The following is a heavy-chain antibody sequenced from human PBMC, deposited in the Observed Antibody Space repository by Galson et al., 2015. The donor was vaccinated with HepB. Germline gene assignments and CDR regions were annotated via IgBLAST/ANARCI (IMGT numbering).Heavy chain of an antibody. CDR3: ARVREVIPGTVGTYYFDY. Sequence: QSGAEVKRPGESLEISCEGSGYIFPNYWIGWVRQMPGKGLEWMGVIYPRNSGTRYSPSFQGQVAMSVDNSINIAYLQWSSLKASDTAFYYCARVREVIPGTVGTYYFDYWGQGTLVTVSS. D-gene: IGHD2-8*02. J-gene: IGHJ4*02. CDR1: GYIFPNYW. V-gene: IGHV5-51*03. CDR2: IYPRNSGT.